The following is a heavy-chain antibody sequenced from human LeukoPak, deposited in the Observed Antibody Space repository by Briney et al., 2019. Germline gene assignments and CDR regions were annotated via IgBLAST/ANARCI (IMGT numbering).Heavy chain of an antibody. V-gene: IGHV3-30*18. CDR2: ISNDGSKK. J-gene: IGHJ4*02. CDR3: AKDRYSYAFEYSDS. D-gene: IGHD5-18*01. CDR1: GLAFSSYG. Sequence: GSLRLSCVASGLAFSSYGMHWVRQAPGKGLDWVAVISNDGSKKYYADSVKGRFTISRDNSKNTLSLQVSSLRTEDTAVYYCAKDRYSYAFEYSDSWGQGTLVTVSS.